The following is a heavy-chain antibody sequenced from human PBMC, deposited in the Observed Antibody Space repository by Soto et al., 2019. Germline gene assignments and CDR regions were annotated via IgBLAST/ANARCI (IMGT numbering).Heavy chain of an antibody. CDR1: GDSINSGGYY. Sequence: QVQLQESGTGLVKPSQTLSLTCTVSGDSINSGGYYWSWVRQHPGKVLEWIGYIYSSGTTYYNPSLKSRVTISVDTSKNQFSLKLSSVTAADTAVYYCARQATGGYPDYWGQGTLVTVSS. CDR2: IYSSGTT. V-gene: IGHV4-31*03. CDR3: ARQATGGYPDY. J-gene: IGHJ4*02. D-gene: IGHD6-19*01.